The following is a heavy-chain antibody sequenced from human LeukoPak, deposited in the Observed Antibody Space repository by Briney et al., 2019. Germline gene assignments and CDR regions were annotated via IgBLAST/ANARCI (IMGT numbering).Heavy chain of an antibody. CDR3: ARESSGWAAFDI. J-gene: IGHJ3*02. CDR2: IYNGGST. CDR1: GFTVSSNY. Sequence: PGGSLRLSCAASGFTVSSNYMNWVRQAPGRVLEWVSLIYNGGSTYYADSVRGRFTVSRDNSKNTLYLQLYNLRAEDTAVYYCARESSGWAAFDIWGQGTMVTVSS. D-gene: IGHD6-19*01. V-gene: IGHV3-53*01.